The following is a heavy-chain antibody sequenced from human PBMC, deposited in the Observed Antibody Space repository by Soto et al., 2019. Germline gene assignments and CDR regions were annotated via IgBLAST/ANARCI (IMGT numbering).Heavy chain of an antibody. V-gene: IGHV1-18*01. CDR1: GYTFTSYG. CDR3: ARLYCIRTSCYLGMDV. D-gene: IGHD2-2*01. J-gene: IGHJ6*02. Sequence: QVQLVQSGAEVKKPGASVKVSCKASGYTFTSYGISWVRQAPGQGLEWMGWISAYNGNRNYVQKLQGRVTMTTDTSTSTAYMELRTLRSADTAVYYCARLYCIRTSCYLGMDVWGQWTTVTVAS. CDR2: ISAYNGNR.